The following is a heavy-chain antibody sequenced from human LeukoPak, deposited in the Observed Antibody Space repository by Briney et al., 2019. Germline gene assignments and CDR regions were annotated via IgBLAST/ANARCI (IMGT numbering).Heavy chain of an antibody. V-gene: IGHV4-61*02. Sequence: SETLSLTCTVSGGSISSGSYYWSWIRQPAGKGLEWIGRIYTSGSTNYHPSLKSRVTISVDTSKNQFSLKLRSVTAADTAVYYCARGPHYYDSSGLYLWGQGTLVTVSP. CDR1: GGSISSGSYY. D-gene: IGHD3-22*01. J-gene: IGHJ4*02. CDR2: IYTSGST. CDR3: ARGPHYYDSSGLYL.